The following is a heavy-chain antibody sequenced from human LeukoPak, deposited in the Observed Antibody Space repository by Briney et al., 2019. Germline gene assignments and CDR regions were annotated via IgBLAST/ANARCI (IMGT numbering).Heavy chain of an antibody. CDR2: ISAYNGNT. CDR1: GYTFTSYG. CDR3: ARVNSGYDKIKQNPYFDY. Sequence: ASVKVSCKASGYTFTSYGISRVRQAPGQGLEWMGWISAYNGNTNYAQKLQGRVTMTTDTSTSTAYMELRSLRSDDTAVYYCARVNSGYDKIKQNPYFDYWGQGTLVTVSS. J-gene: IGHJ4*02. D-gene: IGHD5-12*01. V-gene: IGHV1-18*01.